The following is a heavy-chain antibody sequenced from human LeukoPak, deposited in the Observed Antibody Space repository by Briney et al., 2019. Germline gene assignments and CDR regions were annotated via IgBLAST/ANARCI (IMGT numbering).Heavy chain of an antibody. V-gene: IGHV4-39*01. CDR3: ASGPTYYYDSSGYFWQ. D-gene: IGHD3-22*01. Sequence: SETLSLTCTVSGGSISSSSYYWGWIRQPPGKGLEWIGSIYYSGSTYYNPSLKSRVTISVDTSKNQFSLKLSSVTAADTAVYYCASGPTYYYDSSGYFWQWGQGTLVTVSS. J-gene: IGHJ4*02. CDR1: GGSISSSSYY. CDR2: IYYSGST.